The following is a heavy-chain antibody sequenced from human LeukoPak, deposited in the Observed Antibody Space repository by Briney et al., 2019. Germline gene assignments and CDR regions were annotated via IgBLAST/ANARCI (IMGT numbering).Heavy chain of an antibody. J-gene: IGHJ4*02. CDR2: ISRSGGNT. D-gene: IGHD2-2*03. CDR3: ARVGDRSGNGYSH. Sequence: GGSLRLSCAASGFTISRSSMHWVRQAPGKGLEFVSAISRSGGNTYYANSVKGRFTISRDTSKNTLYLQVGSLRVEDMAVYYCARVGDRSGNGYSHWGQGTLVTVTS. V-gene: IGHV3-64*01. CDR1: GFTISRSS.